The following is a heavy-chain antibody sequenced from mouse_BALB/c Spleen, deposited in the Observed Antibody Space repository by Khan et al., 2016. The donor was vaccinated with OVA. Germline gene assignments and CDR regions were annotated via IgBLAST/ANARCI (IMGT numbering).Heavy chain of an antibody. J-gene: IGHJ2*01. V-gene: IGHV1-69*02. D-gene: IGHD2-13*01. Sequence: QVQLQQPGAELVRPGASVKLSCKASGYTFTNYWINWVKQRPRQGLKWIGNIYPSDSYTNYNQKFKDKATLTVDKFSSTAYMQLSSPTSEDSAVYYCTRGDPGNFDFWGQGTTLTVSS. CDR3: TRGDPGNFDF. CDR1: GYTFTNYW. CDR2: IYPSDSYT.